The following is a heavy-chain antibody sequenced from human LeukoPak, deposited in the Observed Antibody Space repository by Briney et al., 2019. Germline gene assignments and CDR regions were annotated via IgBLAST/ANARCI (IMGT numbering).Heavy chain of an antibody. CDR1: GFNFSTYA. CDR3: ARGTFGLDY. J-gene: IGHJ4*02. CDR2: IGTSSRST. Sequence: GGSLRLSCAASGFNFSTYAMCWVRQAPGKGLEWVSGIGTSSRSTYYADSVKGRFTISRDSSKNTLYLQMSSLRADDTAVYYCARGTFGLDYWGQGTLVTVSS. D-gene: IGHD3-3*02. V-gene: IGHV3-23*01.